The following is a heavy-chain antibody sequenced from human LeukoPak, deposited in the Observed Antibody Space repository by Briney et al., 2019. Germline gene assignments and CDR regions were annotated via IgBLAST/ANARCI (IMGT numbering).Heavy chain of an antibody. D-gene: IGHD3-22*01. CDR2: IWYDGSNK. CDR1: GFTFSSYG. Sequence: GGSLRLSCAASGFTFSSYGMHWVRQAPGKGLEWVAVIWYDGSNKYYADSVKGRFTISRDNSKNTLYLQMNSVRAEDTAVYYCARDKQGSSGYYLKYWGQGTLVTVSS. J-gene: IGHJ4*02. V-gene: IGHV3-33*01. CDR3: ARDKQGSSGYYLKY.